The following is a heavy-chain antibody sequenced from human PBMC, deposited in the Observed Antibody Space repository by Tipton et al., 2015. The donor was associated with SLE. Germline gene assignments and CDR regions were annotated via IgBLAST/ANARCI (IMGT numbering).Heavy chain of an antibody. J-gene: IGHJ4*02. CDR2: LSGDGIDS. Sequence: SLRLSCVGSGFNFNTQWMHWVRQTPGKGLVGISLLSGDGIDSNYADSVRDRFGVSRDNVKNTLYLHMGSLTAEDTAMYYCVTQQMGNIYWGPGALVTVSP. CDR1: GFNFNTQW. V-gene: IGHV3-74*01. CDR3: VTQQMGNIY. D-gene: IGHD5-24*01.